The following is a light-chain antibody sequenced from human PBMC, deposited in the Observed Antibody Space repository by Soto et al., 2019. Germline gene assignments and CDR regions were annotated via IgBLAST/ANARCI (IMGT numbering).Light chain of an antibody. CDR3: QSYDSRLSGYVV. Sequence: QSVLTQPPSVSGVPGQTVTISCTGGSSNIGAGYDVHWYQQIPGTAPKLLIYANSNRPSGVPDRFSGSKSGTSASLAVTGLQAEDEADYYCQSYDSRLSGYVVFGGGTKLTVL. J-gene: IGLJ2*01. CDR2: ANS. CDR1: SSNIGAGYD. V-gene: IGLV1-40*01.